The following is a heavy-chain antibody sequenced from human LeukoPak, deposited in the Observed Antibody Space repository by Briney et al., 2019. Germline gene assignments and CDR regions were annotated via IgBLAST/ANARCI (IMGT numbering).Heavy chain of an antibody. J-gene: IGHJ6*03. CDR1: GGSISSGDYY. Sequence: SETLSLTCTVSGGSISSGDYYWSWIRQPPGKGLEWIGYIYYSGSTYYNPSLKSRVTISVDTSKNQFSLKLSSVTAADTAVYYCARAVSGSYRYYYYMDVWGKGTTVTVSS. CDR3: ARAVSGSYRYYYYMDV. V-gene: IGHV4-30-4*02. D-gene: IGHD1-26*01. CDR2: IYYSGST.